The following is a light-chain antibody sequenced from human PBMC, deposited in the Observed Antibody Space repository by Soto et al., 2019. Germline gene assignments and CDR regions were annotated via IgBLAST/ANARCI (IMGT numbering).Light chain of an antibody. CDR1: QSVDKDY. J-gene: IGKJ4*01. V-gene: IGKV3-20*01. CDR3: QQYASSPRT. Sequence: EIVLTQSPGTLSLSPGERATLSCRASQSVDKDYLAWYQQKPGQAPRLLIYDASSMATGISNRFSGSGSGSDFTLIISRLEPEDFAVYYCQQYASSPRTFGGGTKVEIK. CDR2: DAS.